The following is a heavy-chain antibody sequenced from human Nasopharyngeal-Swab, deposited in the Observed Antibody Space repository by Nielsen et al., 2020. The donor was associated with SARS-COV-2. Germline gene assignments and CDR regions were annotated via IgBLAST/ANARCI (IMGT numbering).Heavy chain of an antibody. V-gene: IGHV3-9*01. Sequence: GGSLRLSCAASGFTFDDYAMHWVRQAPGKGLEWVSGISWNSGSIGYADSVKGRFTISRDNAKNSLYLQMNSLRAEDTALYYCAKVADYGDYTDDYWGQGAPVTVSS. CDR3: AKVADYGDYTDDY. CDR1: GFTFDDYA. D-gene: IGHD4-17*01. J-gene: IGHJ4*02. CDR2: ISWNSGSI.